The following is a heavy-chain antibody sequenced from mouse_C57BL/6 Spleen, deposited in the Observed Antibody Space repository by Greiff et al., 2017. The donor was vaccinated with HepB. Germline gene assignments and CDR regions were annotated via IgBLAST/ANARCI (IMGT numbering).Heavy chain of an antibody. V-gene: IGHV1-55*01. Sequence: VQLQQPGAELVKPGASVKMSCKASGYTFTSYWITWVKQRPGQGLEWIGDIYPGSGCTNYNENFKSKSTLTVDKSSSTAYMQLSRLTSEDSAVYYCAIYRKYKDYAMDYWGQGTPVTVSS. D-gene: IGHD5-1-1*01. CDR2: IYPGSGCT. CDR3: AIYRKYKDYAMDY. CDR1: GYTFTSYW. J-gene: IGHJ4*01.